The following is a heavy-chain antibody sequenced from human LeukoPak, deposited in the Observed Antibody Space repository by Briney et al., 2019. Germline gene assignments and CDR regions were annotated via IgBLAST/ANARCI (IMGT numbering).Heavy chain of an antibody. D-gene: IGHD3-10*01. CDR1: GFTFNTYT. J-gene: IGHJ5*02. CDR2: ISSGTSYI. CDR3: ARDTGPNMVRGNWFDP. V-gene: IGHV3-21*01. Sequence: GGSLRLSCAASGFTFNTYTMNWVRQAPGKGLEWVSSISSGTSYIYYADSVKGRFTISRDNAKNSLYLQMNSLRAEDTAVYYCARDTGPNMVRGNWFDPWGQGTLVTVSS.